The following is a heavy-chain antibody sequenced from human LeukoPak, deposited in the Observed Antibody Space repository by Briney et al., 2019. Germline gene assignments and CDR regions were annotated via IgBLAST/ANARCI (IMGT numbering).Heavy chain of an antibody. CDR2: IYPGDSDT. CDR1: GYSFTSYS. J-gene: IGHJ6*03. D-gene: IGHD5-24*01. Sequence: GESLKISCKGSGYSFTSYSIGWVRQMPGKGLEWMGIIYPGDSDTRYSPSFQGQVTISADKSISTAYLQWSSLKASDTAMYYCARSRLTIDYYYYYMDVWGKGTTVTVSS. V-gene: IGHV5-51*01. CDR3: ARSRLTIDYYYYYMDV.